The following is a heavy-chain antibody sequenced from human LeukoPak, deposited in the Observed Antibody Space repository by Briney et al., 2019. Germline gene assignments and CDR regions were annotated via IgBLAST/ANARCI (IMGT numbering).Heavy chain of an antibody. CDR2: ISSSSSYI. CDR3: ARDIVATTSNYCMDV. D-gene: IGHD5-12*01. CDR1: GFTFSSYS. V-gene: IGHV3-21*01. Sequence: GGSLRLSCAASGFTFSSYSMNWVRQAPGKGLEWVSSISSSSSYIYYAGSVKGRFTISRDNGKNSLYLQMNSLRAEDTAVYYCARDIVATTSNYCMDVWGKGTTVTVSS. J-gene: IGHJ6*03.